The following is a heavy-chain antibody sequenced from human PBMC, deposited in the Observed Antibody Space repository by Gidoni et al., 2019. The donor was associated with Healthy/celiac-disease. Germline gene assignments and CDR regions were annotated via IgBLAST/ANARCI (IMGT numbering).Heavy chain of an antibody. Sequence: QVQLVESGGGLVKPGGSQRFSCADHGSTYSDYSMSWIRQAPGKGLDWVSYISSSSSNTNYADSVKGRFTISRDNSKNSLYLQMNSLRAEDTAVYYCARARAVAGTFDYWGQGTLVTVSS. D-gene: IGHD6-19*01. V-gene: IGHV3-11*06. CDR2: ISSSSSNT. CDR1: GSTYSDYS. CDR3: ARARAVAGTFDY. J-gene: IGHJ4*02.